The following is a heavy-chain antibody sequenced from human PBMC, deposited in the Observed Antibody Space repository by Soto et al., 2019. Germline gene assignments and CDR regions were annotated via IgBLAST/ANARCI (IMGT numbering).Heavy chain of an antibody. V-gene: IGHV4-4*02. J-gene: IGHJ4*02. D-gene: IGHD5-12*01. Sequence: QVQLQESGPGLVKPSGTLSLTCAVSGGSISSSNWWSWVRQPPGKGLEWIGEIYHSGSNNYNPSLKSRVTISVAKSKNQFSLKLSSVTAADTAVYYCARLRRDGYNSPPDYFDYWGQGTLVTVSS. CDR2: IYHSGSN. CDR3: ARLRRDGYNSPPDYFDY. CDR1: GGSISSSNW.